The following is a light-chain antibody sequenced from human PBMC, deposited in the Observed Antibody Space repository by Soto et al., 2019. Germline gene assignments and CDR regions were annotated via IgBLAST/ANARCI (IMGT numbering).Light chain of an antibody. J-gene: IGKJ2*01. CDR2: GAS. V-gene: IGKV3-15*01. CDR1: QSVSSN. CDR3: QYYKSWPPAYT. Sequence: EIVMTQYPATLSVSPGERATLSCRASQSVSSNLAWYQQKPGQPPRLLIYGASSRATGIPARFSGSGSGTDCTLTISSLQSEEFAGEYCQYYKSWPPAYTGGEGTKLEIK.